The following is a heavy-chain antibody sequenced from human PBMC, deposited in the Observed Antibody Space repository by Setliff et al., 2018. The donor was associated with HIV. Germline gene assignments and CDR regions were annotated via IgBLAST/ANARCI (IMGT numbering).Heavy chain of an antibody. CDR1: DGSISTGSYY. Sequence: SETLSLTCTVADGSISTGSYYWSWVRQPAGRGLEWIGLIYYNGGTNYNSSLESRVTISVDRSKNQFSLKLTSVTAADTAVYYCARVARMHPFDPWGRGALVTVSS. CDR2: IYYNGGT. J-gene: IGHJ5*02. V-gene: IGHV4-61*10. CDR3: ARVARMHPFDP.